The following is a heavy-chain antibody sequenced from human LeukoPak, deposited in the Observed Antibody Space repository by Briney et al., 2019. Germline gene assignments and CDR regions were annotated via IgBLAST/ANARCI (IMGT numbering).Heavy chain of an antibody. CDR2: TYYRSKWYN. J-gene: IGHJ4*02. CDR3: ARAVGGYDYTPSSYYFDY. CDR1: GDSVSSNSAA. D-gene: IGHD5-12*01. V-gene: IGHV6-1*01. Sequence: SQTLSLTCAISGDSVSSNSAAWNWIRQSPSRGLEWLGRTYYRSKWYNDYAVSVKSRITINPDTSKNQFSLQLNSVTPEDTAVYYCARAVGGYDYTPSSYYFDYWGQGTLVTVSS.